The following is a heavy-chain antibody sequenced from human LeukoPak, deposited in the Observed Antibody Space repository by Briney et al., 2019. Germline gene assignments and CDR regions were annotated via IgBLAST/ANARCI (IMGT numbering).Heavy chain of an antibody. V-gene: IGHV1-2*02. J-gene: IGHJ4*02. CDR2: ISPYSGGT. D-gene: IGHD5-18*01. CDR1: GYTFTGYY. Sequence: GASVTVSCKASGYTFTGYYIHGVRQAPGQGLVWMGWISPYSGGTTYAQNFQGRVTMTRDTSISTAYMELSSLTSDDTAVYYCARKSGYTYGFDYWGQGALVTVSS. CDR3: ARKSGYTYGFDY.